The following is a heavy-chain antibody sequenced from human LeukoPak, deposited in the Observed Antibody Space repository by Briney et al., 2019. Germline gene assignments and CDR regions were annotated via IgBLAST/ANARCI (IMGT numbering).Heavy chain of an antibody. CDR3: ARGYSSSWHHYYYYMDV. V-gene: IGHV3-21*01. D-gene: IGHD6-13*01. J-gene: IGHJ6*03. CDR2: ISSSSSYI. CDR1: GFTFSSYS. Sequence: GGSLRLSCAASGFTFSSYSMNWVRQAPGKGLEWVSSISSSSSYIYYADSVKGRFTISRDNAKNSLYLQMNSLRAEDTAVYYCARGYSSSWHHYYYYMDVWGKGATVTVSS.